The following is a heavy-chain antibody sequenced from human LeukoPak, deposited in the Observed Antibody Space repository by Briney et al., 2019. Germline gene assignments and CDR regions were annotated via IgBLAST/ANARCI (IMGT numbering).Heavy chain of an antibody. J-gene: IGHJ4*02. CDR3: ERAPWGYDSSGDLNY. Sequence: ASVRVSCKASGYTFTSYYMHWVRQAPGQGLEWMGIINPSGGSTSYAQKFQGRVTMTRNTSTSTVYMELSGLRSEDTAVYYCERAPWGYDSSGDLNYWGQGTLVTVSS. D-gene: IGHD3-22*01. CDR2: INPSGGST. V-gene: IGHV1-46*01. CDR1: GYTFTSYY.